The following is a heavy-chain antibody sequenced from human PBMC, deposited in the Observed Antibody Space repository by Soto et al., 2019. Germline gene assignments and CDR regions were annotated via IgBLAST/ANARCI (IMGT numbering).Heavy chain of an antibody. J-gene: IGHJ4*02. D-gene: IGHD2-15*01. CDR1: GGSISSSSYY. CDR3: ARHTPAISISDH. V-gene: IGHV4-39*01. CDR2: IYYSGST. Sequence: SETLSLTCTVSGGSISSSSYYWSWIRQPPGKGLEWIGSIYYSGSTYYNPSLKSRVTISVDTSKNQFSLKLSSVTAADTAVYSCARHTPAISISDHWGQGTLVTVSP.